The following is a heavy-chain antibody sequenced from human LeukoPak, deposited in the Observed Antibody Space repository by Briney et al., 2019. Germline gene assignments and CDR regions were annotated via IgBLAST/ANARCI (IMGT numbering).Heavy chain of an antibody. D-gene: IGHD3-3*01. CDR3: ARINTIFDYYFDY. J-gene: IGHJ4*02. Sequence: SVKVSCKASGGTFSIYAISWVRQAPGQGLEWMGGIIPIFGTANYAQKFHGRVTITADESTSTAYMELSSLRSEDTAVYYCARINTIFDYYFDYWGQGTLVTVSS. CDR1: GGTFSIYA. CDR2: IIPIFGTA. V-gene: IGHV1-69*13.